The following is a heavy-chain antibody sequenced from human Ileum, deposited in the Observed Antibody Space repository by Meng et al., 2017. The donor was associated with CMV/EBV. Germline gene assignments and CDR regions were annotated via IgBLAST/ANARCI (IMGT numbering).Heavy chain of an antibody. CDR1: GFTFSKAW. CDR3: TTDRGESAVPVLGY. CDR2: IKLEVDGGTT. D-gene: IGHD3-10*01. J-gene: IGHJ4*02. Sequence: GASLKISCAASGFTFSKAWMSWARLAPGKRLEWVCRIKLEVDGGTTDCAALVKDRFTISRDDSKNTLYVQMDSLTAEDTGVYYCTTDRGESAVPVLGYWGQGTLVTVSS. V-gene: IGHV3-15*01.